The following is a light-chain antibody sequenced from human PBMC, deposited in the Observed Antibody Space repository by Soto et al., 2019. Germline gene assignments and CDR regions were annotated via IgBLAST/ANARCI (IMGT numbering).Light chain of an antibody. CDR2: GAS. J-gene: IGKJ1*01. CDR1: QSFSSN. V-gene: IGKV3-15*01. Sequence: EVLLTQSPVTLSLSPGERATLSFRASQSFSSNLSWYQQKPGQAPRLLIYGASTRATGIPARFSGSGSGTEFTLTISSLQSEDFAVYYCQQYNKWPRTFGQGTKVDIK. CDR3: QQYNKWPRT.